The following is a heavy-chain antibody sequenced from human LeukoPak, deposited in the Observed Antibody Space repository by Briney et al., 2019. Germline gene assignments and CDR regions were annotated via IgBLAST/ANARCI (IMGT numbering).Heavy chain of an antibody. Sequence: PGGSLRLSCAASGFTVSSNYMSWVRQAPGKGLEWVSVIYSGGSTYYADSVKGRFTISRDNSKNTLYLQMDSLRAEDTAVYYCARSVGYSYGLRHFDYWGQGTLVTVSS. V-gene: IGHV3-53*01. D-gene: IGHD5-18*01. CDR3: ARSVGYSYGLRHFDY. CDR2: IYSGGST. J-gene: IGHJ4*02. CDR1: GFTVSSNY.